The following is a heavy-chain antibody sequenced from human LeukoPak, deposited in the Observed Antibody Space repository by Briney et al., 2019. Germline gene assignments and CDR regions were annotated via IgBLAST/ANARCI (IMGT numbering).Heavy chain of an antibody. J-gene: IGHJ4*02. CDR2: INQDGSEK. Sequence: GGSLRLSCGASGFTFDDYWMSWVRQAPGQGLEWVANINQDGSEKYYLDSAKGRFTISRDNARNSLYLQVNNLRAEDTAVYYCARGGTSGYSSTRHFWGGNYYFDYWGQGSLVTVSS. CDR1: GFTFDDYW. D-gene: IGHD2-2*01. CDR3: ARGGTSGYSSTRHFWGGNYYFDY. V-gene: IGHV3-7*01.